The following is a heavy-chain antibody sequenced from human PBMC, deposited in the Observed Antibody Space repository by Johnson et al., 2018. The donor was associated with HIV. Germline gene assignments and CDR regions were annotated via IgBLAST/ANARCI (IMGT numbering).Heavy chain of an antibody. Sequence: VQLVESGGGLVKPGGSLRLSCAVSGFTFSNAWMTWVRQAPEKGLEWVGRIKSKTDGGTTDYAAPVKGRFTISRDDSKNTLYLQMNSLKTEDTAVYYCSTDYHRGDDAFDIWGQGTMVTVSS. CDR3: STDYHRGDDAFDI. J-gene: IGHJ3*02. V-gene: IGHV3-15*01. D-gene: IGHD3-16*01. CDR1: GFTFSNAW. CDR2: IKSKTDGGTT.